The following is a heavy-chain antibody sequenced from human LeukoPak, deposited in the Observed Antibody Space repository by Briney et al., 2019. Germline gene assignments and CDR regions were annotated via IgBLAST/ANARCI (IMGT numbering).Heavy chain of an antibody. V-gene: IGHV5-51*01. CDR1: GSSLSNYW. D-gene: IGHD6-19*01. CDR3: ARSWVAGYGTVLDY. CDR2: IYPGDSDT. J-gene: IGHJ4*02. Sequence: GGALKISRKGSGSSLSNYWIGWVRPMPRKSPEWVGIIYPGDSDTRYSPSFQGQVTISADKSISTAYLQWSSLKASDTAMYYCARSWVAGYGTVLDYWGQGTLVTVSS.